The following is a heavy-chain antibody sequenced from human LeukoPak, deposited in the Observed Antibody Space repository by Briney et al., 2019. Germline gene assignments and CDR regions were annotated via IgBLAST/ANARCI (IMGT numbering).Heavy chain of an antibody. V-gene: IGHV3-48*02. J-gene: IGHJ6*02. Sequence: PGGSLRLSCAASGFTFSSYSMNWVRQAPGKGLEWVSYISSSSSTIYYADSVKGRFTISRDNAKNSLCLQMNSLRDEDTAVYYCARDRVGATDVWGQGTTVTVSS. CDR1: GFTFSSYS. CDR3: ARDRVGATDV. CDR2: ISSSSSTI. D-gene: IGHD1-26*01.